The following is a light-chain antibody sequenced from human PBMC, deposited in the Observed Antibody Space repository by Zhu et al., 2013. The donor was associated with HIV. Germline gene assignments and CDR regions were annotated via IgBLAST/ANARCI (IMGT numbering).Light chain of an antibody. CDR3: VAWDDSLSGWV. CDR1: NSNIGNNA. CDR2: HNN. J-gene: IGLJ3*02. V-gene: IGLV1-47*02. Sequence: QLVLTQSPSASGTPGQRVTISCSGSNSNIGNNAIIWYQQLPGTAPKLLIYHNNVRPSGVPDRFSGSKSGTSASLAISGLRSEDEADYYCVAWDDSLSGWVFGGGTRLTVL.